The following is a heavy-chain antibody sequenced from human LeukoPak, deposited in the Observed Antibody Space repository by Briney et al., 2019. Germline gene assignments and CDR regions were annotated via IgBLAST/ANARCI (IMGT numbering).Heavy chain of an antibody. J-gene: IGHJ4*02. CDR3: ARGGSMVRGVL. CDR2: MNSGGDT. Sequence: QSGGSLRLSCVVSGFTVSSDLMNWVRQAPGKGLEWVSAMNSGGDTYYADSVRGRFIISRDKSRNTLYLQMNSLRVDDTAVYYCARGGSMVRGVLWSQGTLVTVSS. D-gene: IGHD3-10*01. V-gene: IGHV3-53*01. CDR1: GFTVSSDL.